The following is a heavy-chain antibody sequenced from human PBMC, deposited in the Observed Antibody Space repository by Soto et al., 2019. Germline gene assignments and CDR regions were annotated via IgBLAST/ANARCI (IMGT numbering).Heavy chain of an antibody. J-gene: IGHJ4*02. CDR1: GFTFSNAW. CDR3: TTDWYSSGGRQYCDY. D-gene: IGHD6-19*01. CDR2: IKSKTDGGTT. V-gene: IGHV3-15*01. Sequence: EVQLVESGGGLVKPGGSLRLSCAASGFTFSNAWMSWVRQAPGKGLEWIGRIKSKTDGGTTDYAAPVKGRFTISRDDSKNMLYLQMNSLKTEDTAVYYCTTDWYSSGGRQYCDYWGQGTLVTVSS.